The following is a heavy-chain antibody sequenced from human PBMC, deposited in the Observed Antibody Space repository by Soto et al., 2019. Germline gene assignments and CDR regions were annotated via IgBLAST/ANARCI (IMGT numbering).Heavy chain of an antibody. D-gene: IGHD1-26*01. CDR3: AREGASGFGMDG. CDR1: GGSIRSYY. V-gene: IGHV4-4*07. J-gene: IGHJ6*02. CDR2: IYTSGST. Sequence: QVQLQESGPGLVKPSETLSLTCNVSGGSIRSYYWSWVRQPAGKRLEWIGLIYTSGSTNYNPSLKSRVSMSVDTSKNQFSLEVTSVTAADTAVYYGAREGASGFGMDGWGLVATVSVSS.